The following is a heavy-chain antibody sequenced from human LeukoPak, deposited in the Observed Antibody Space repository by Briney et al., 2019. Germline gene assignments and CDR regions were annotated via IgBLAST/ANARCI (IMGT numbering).Heavy chain of an antibody. Sequence: GGSLRLSCAASGFTVSSNYMSWVRQAPGKGLEWVANMNQDRSEKYYVDSVKGRFTISRDNAQRSVHLQMNSLRVEDTAVYYCATDDYGPAGYGGQGTLVTVSS. CDR2: MNQDRSEK. CDR3: ATDDYGPAGY. CDR1: GFTVSSNY. V-gene: IGHV3-7*01. J-gene: IGHJ4*02. D-gene: IGHD4-17*01.